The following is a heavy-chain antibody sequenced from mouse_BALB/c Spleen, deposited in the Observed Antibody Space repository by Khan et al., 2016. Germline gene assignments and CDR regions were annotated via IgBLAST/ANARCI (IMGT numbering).Heavy chain of an antibody. Sequence: VQLKQSGPEPVKPGPSFPFSFPSSFPSSTDYNMYWVKQSHGKSLEWIGYIDPYNGGTSYNQKFKGKATLTVDKSSSTAFMHLNSLTSEDSAVYYCARKGYRYDPMDYWGQGTTLTVSS. J-gene: IGHJ2*01. CDR2: IDPYNGGT. D-gene: IGHD2-14*01. CDR3: ARKGYRYDPMDY. V-gene: IGHV1S135*01. CDR1: FPSSTDYN.